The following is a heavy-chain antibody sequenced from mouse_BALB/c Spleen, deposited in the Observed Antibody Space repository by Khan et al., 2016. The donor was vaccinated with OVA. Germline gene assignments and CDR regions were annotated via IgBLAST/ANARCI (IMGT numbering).Heavy chain of an antibody. D-gene: IGHD3-2*01. J-gene: IGHJ3*01. CDR3: IRRGTARATLWFAY. CDR2: INPSNGGT. CDR1: GYTFTSYY. Sequence: QVRLQQSGAELVKPGASVKLSCKASGYTFTSYYMYWLQQRPGQGLEWIGEINPSNGGTNFNEKFKSKATLTVDKSSSTAYMQLSSLTSEDSAVYYCIRRGTARATLWFAYWGQGTLVTVSA. V-gene: IGHV1S81*02.